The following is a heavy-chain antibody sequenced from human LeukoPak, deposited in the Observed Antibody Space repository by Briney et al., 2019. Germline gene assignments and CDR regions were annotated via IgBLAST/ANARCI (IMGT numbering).Heavy chain of an antibody. CDR2: INPNSGGT. CDR3: ARETVAIIDY. D-gene: IGHD1-14*01. Sequence: ASVMVSCKASGYTFTSYGISWVRQAPGQGLEWMGWINPNSGGTNYAQKFQGRVTMTRDTSISTAYMELSRLRSDDTAVYYCARETVAIIDYWGQGTLVTVSS. CDR1: GYTFTSYG. J-gene: IGHJ4*02. V-gene: IGHV1-2*02.